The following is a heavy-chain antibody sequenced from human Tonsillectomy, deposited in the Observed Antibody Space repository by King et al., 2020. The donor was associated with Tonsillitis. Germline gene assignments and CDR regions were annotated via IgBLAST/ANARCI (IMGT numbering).Heavy chain of an antibody. D-gene: IGHD2-15*01. Sequence: VQLVESGGGLVKPGGSLRLSCAASGFTFSNAWMSWVRQAPGKGLEWVGRIKSKTDGGTTDYAAPVKGRFTISRDDSKNTLYLQMNSLKTEDTAVYYCTTKQWSGGSCSKYYYYYGMDVWGQGTTVTVSS. CDR3: TTKQWSGGSCSKYYYYYGMDV. CDR2: IKSKTDGGTT. J-gene: IGHJ6*02. V-gene: IGHV3-15*01. CDR1: GFTFSNAW.